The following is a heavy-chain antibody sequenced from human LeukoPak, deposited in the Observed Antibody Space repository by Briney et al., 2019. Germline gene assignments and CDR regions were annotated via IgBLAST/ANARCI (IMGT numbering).Heavy chain of an antibody. V-gene: IGHV3-30-3*01. J-gene: IGHJ1*01. Sequence: GGSLRLSCAASGFTFSSYAMHWVRQAPGKGLEWVAVISYDGSNKYYADSVKGRFTISRDNSKNSLYLQMNSLRAEDTAVYYCARVSSEYYDFWSGLEYFQHWGQGTLVTVSS. CDR2: ISYDGSNK. D-gene: IGHD3-3*01. CDR3: ARVSSEYYDFWSGLEYFQH. CDR1: GFTFSSYA.